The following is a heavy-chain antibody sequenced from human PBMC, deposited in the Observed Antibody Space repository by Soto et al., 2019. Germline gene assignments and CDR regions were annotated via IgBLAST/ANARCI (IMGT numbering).Heavy chain of an antibody. CDR1: GGSISSYY. CDR2: IYYSGST. V-gene: IGHV4-59*12. Sequence: PSETLSLTCTVSGGSISSYYWSWIRQPPGKGLEWIGYIYYSGSTNYNPSLKSRVTISVDTSKNQFSLKLSSVTAADTAVYYCAREARSSGSYGAEYFQHWGQGTMVTVSS. J-gene: IGHJ1*01. D-gene: IGHD1-26*01. CDR3: AREARSSGSYGAEYFQH.